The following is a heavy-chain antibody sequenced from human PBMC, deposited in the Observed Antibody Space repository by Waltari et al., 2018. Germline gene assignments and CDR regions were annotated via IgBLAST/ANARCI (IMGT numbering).Heavy chain of an antibody. CDR3: AKDAFGNTYLDF. D-gene: IGHD2-2*02. Sequence: QVNLVESGGGVVQPGGSLRLSCTTFGFTFLNFGMHWVRQAPGKGLEWVALIWFDGSDKFYADSVRGRFTIARDNSARTLYLDMDSLRLDDTAMYYCAKDAFGNTYLDFWGQGTLVTVSS. J-gene: IGHJ4*02. CDR2: IWFDGSDK. V-gene: IGHV3-30*02. CDR1: GFTFLNFG.